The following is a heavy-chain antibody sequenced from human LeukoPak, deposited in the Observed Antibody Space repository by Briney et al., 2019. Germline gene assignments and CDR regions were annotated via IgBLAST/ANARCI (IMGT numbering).Heavy chain of an antibody. CDR2: INPNSGGT. Sequence: ASVKVSCKASGYTFTGYYMHWVRRAPGQGLEWMGWINPNSGGTNYAQKFQGRVTMTRDTSISTAYMELSRLRSDDTAVYYCARAASSGWYGGYWFDPWGQGTLVTVSS. V-gene: IGHV1-2*02. CDR1: GYTFTGYY. J-gene: IGHJ5*02. CDR3: ARAASSGWYGGYWFDP. D-gene: IGHD6-19*01.